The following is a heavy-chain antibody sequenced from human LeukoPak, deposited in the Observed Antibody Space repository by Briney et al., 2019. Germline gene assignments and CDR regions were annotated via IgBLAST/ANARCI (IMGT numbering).Heavy chain of an antibody. V-gene: IGHV1-2*02. J-gene: IGHJ3*02. CDR1: GYTFTGYY. CDR3: ARAPVSGVVTAFGPVRAFDI. D-gene: IGHD2-21*02. CDR2: INPNSGGT. Sequence: ASVKVSSKASGYTFTGYYMYRVRRAPGQGLEGVGWINPNSGGTNYAQKFQGRVTMTRDTSISTAYMELSRLRSDDTAVYYCARAPVSGVVTAFGPVRAFDIWGQGTMVTVSS.